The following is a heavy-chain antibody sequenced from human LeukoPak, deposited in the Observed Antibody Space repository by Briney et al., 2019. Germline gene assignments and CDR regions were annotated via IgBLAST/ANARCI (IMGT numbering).Heavy chain of an antibody. CDR1: GGSISSSSYY. CDR2: IYYSGST. V-gene: IGHV4-39*07. D-gene: IGHD1-26*01. Sequence: SETLSLTCTVSGGSISSSSYYWGWIRQPPGKGLEWIGSIYYSGSTYYNPSLKSRVTISVDTSKNQFSLKLSSVTAADTAVYYCARAYSGSYLPSCYFDYWGQGTLVTVSS. CDR3: ARAYSGSYLPSCYFDY. J-gene: IGHJ4*02.